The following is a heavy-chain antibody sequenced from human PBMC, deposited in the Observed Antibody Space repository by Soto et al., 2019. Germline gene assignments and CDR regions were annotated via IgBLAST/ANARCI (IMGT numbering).Heavy chain of an antibody. D-gene: IGHD5-18*01. CDR3: ARTLWVETTINVDY. J-gene: IGHJ4*02. Sequence: QVQLQESGPGLVKPSETLSLTCTVSGGFLNNYYWSWIRQPPGKGLEWIGYISYTGRTTYNPSLESRVTISIDTSKNQFSLRLSSVTAADTAVYYCARTLWVETTINVDYWGQGTLVTVSS. CDR1: GGFLNNYY. V-gene: IGHV4-59*01. CDR2: ISYTGRT.